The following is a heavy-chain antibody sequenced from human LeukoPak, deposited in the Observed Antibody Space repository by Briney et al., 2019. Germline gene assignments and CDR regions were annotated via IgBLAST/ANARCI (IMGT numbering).Heavy chain of an antibody. CDR1: GFTFSSYV. CDR2: IYSGGST. D-gene: IGHD3-22*01. V-gene: IGHV3-66*02. J-gene: IGHJ4*02. CDR3: ARVNRGRIYYDSSGYYSVYYFDY. Sequence: GGSLRLSCEAPGFTFSSYVMSWVRQAPGKGLEWVSVIYSGGSTYYADSVKGRFTISRDNSKNTLYLQMNSLRAEDTAVYYCARVNRGRIYYDSSGYYSVYYFDYWGQGTLVTVSS.